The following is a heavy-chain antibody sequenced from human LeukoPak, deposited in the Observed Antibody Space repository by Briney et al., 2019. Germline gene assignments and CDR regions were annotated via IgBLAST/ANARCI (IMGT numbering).Heavy chain of an antibody. J-gene: IGHJ4*02. D-gene: IGHD3-10*01. CDR2: IYHTGST. Sequence: SETLSLTCAVSGGSISSSNWWSWVRQAPEKGLEWIGVIYHTGSTNYNPSLKSRVTISVDKSENQFSLKLSSVTAADTAVYYCARVVGSGHYDYWGQGTPVTVSS. CDR1: GGSISSSNW. CDR3: ARVVGSGHYDY. V-gene: IGHV4-4*02.